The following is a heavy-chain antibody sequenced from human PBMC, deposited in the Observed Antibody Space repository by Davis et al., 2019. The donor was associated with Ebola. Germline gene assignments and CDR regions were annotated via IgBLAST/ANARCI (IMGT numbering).Heavy chain of an antibody. CDR1: AYSFTSYY. J-gene: IGHJ3*02. V-gene: IGHV1-46*01. Sequence: ASAMLSCNASAYSFTSYYMLWVRQAPGQGLQWMGIINPITGGTSYAQNFQVRVNMTRDTSTSTVYMELSSLRSEDTAVYYCAREGGRYYDSSGYVFDIWGQGTMVKVSS. CDR2: INPITGGT. CDR3: AREGGRYYDSSGYVFDI. D-gene: IGHD3-22*01.